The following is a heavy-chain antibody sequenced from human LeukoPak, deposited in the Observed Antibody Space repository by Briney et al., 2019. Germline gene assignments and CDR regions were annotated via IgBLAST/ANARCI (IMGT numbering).Heavy chain of an antibody. V-gene: IGHV6-1*01. CDR3: ARGRRWLQSLTFPRTYFDY. J-gene: IGHJ4*02. D-gene: IGHD5-24*01. CDR1: GDSVSSTSAA. Sequence: SQTLSLTCAISGDSVSSTSAAWNWIRQSPSRGLEWLGRTYYRSKWYNDYAVSVKSRITINPDTSKNQFSLKLSSVTAADTAVYYCARGRRWLQSLTFPRTYFDYWGQGTLVTVSS. CDR2: TYYRSKWYN.